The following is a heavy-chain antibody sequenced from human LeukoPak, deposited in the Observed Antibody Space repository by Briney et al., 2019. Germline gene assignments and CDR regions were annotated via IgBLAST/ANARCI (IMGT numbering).Heavy chain of an antibody. J-gene: IGHJ4*02. V-gene: IGHV4-59*01. D-gene: IGHD3-10*01. CDR3: ARALLSPLVFDY. CDR2: IYYSGST. CDR1: GGSISSYY. Sequence: SETLSLTCTVSGGSISSYYWSWIRQPPGKGLEWIGYIYYSGSTNYNPSLKSRVTISVDTSKNQFSLKLSSVTAADTAVYYCARALLSPLVFDYWGQGTLVTVSS.